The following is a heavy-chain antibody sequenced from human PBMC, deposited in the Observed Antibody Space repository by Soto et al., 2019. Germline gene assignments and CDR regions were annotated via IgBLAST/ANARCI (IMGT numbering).Heavy chain of an antibody. J-gene: IGHJ6*02. D-gene: IGHD3-3*01. CDR2: IIPIFGTA. Sequence: GASVKVSCKASGGTFSSYAISWVRQAPGQGLEWMGGIIPIFGTANYAQKFQGRVTITADESTSTAYMELSSLRSEDTAVYYCARVEDSDFWSGSSPVDVWGQGTTVTVSS. CDR3: ARVEDSDFWSGSSPVDV. CDR1: GGTFSSYA. V-gene: IGHV1-69*13.